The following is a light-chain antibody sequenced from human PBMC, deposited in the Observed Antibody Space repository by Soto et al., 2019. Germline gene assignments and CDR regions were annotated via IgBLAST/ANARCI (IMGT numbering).Light chain of an antibody. CDR2: DAS. V-gene: IGKV3-11*01. Sequence: EIVLTQSPATLSWSPGERATLSCRASQSVSSYLAWYQQKPGQAPRLLIYDASNRATGIPARFSGSGSGTDFTLTISSLEPEDFAVYCCQQRSNWPTFGGGTKVEIK. J-gene: IGKJ4*02. CDR1: QSVSSY. CDR3: QQRSNWPT.